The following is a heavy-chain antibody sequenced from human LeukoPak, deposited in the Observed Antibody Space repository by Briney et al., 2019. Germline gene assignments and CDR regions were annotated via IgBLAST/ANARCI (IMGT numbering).Heavy chain of an antibody. V-gene: IGHV4-34*01. J-gene: IGHJ6*03. Sequence: PSETLSLTCADYGGSFSGYYWSWIRQPPGKGLEWIGEINHSGSTNYNPSLKSRVTISVDTSNNQFSLKLSSVTAADTAVYYCAREVRPDSSGYYYGYYYYMDVWGKGTTVTVSS. CDR1: GGSFSGYY. CDR3: AREVRPDSSGYYYGYYYYMDV. D-gene: IGHD3-22*01. CDR2: INHSGST.